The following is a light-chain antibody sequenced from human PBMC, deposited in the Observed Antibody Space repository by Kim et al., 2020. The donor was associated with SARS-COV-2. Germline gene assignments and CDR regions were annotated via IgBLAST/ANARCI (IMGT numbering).Light chain of an antibody. V-gene: IGKV3-15*01. J-gene: IGKJ1*01. CDR2: AAS. CDR1: QRGSSH. CDR3: QQYHNWWT. Sequence: SVSPRANPTLSCRASQRGSSHLAWYQQKPGQPPMLLIYAASTRATDTPARFSGSGSGTEFTLTISSLQSEDFALYFCQQYHNWWTFGQGTKVEIK.